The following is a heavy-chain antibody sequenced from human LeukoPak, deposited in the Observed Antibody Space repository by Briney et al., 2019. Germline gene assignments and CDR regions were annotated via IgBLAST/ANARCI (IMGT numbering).Heavy chain of an antibody. D-gene: IGHD5-18*01. CDR3: ARGGYSYRIDAFDI. CDR1: GFTFSSYG. CDR2: IWYDGSNK. J-gene: IGHJ3*02. V-gene: IGHV3-33*01. Sequence: PGGSLRLSCAASGFTFSSYGMHWVRQAPGKGLEWVAVIWYDGSNKYYADSVKGRFTISRDNSKNTLYLQMNSLRAEDTAVYYCARGGYSYRIDAFDIWGQGIMVTVSS.